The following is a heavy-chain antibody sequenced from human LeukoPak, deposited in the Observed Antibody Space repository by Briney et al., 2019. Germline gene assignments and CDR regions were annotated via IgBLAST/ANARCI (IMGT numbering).Heavy chain of an antibody. CDR1: GFIFRSYA. CDR3: ARGSPRDGMDV. V-gene: IGHV3-30-3*01. CDR2: ISHDGGKK. J-gene: IGHJ6*02. Sequence: GRSLRLSCAASGFIFRSYAMNWVRQAPGKGLDWVAVISHDGGKKYYADSVKGRFTISRDNAKNSLYLQMNSLRAEDTAVYYCARGSPRDGMDVWGQGTTVTVSS.